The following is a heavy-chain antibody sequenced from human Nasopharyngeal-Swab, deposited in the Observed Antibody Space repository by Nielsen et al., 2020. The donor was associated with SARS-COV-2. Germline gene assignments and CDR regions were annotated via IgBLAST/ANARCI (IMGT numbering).Heavy chain of an antibody. J-gene: IGHJ3*02. CDR1: GVTFSSYS. V-gene: IGHV3-21*01. D-gene: IGHD6-13*01. CDR3: ARSLIAAAGEHDAFDI. CDR2: ISSSSSYI. Sequence: GGSLTLSCAASGVTFSSYSMNWVRKAPGTGLEWVSSISSSSSYIYYADSVKGRFTISRDNAKNSLYLQMNSLRAEDTAVYYCARSLIAAAGEHDAFDIWGQGTMVTVSS.